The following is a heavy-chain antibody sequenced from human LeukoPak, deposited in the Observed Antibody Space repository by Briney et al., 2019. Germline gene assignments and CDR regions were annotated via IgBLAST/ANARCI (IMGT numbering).Heavy chain of an antibody. CDR3: AREIVGGFNPGAY. CDR1: PDSTTSNF. Sequence: SSETLSLTCTVSPDSTTSNFWSWVRQPPGKGLEWIGEIHRSGSTNYNPSLQSRVTISIDRSKNQIALELSSVTAADTAVYYCAREIVGGFNPGAYWGQGTLVTVSS. CDR2: IHRSGST. D-gene: IGHD1-14*01. V-gene: IGHV4-4*02. J-gene: IGHJ4*02.